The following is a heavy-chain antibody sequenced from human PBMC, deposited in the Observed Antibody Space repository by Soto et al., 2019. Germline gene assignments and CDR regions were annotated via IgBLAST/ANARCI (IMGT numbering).Heavy chain of an antibody. CDR3: ARGSGVGDY. CDR2: INRDGSST. V-gene: IGHV3-74*01. J-gene: IGHJ4*02. CDR1: GFTFSSYW. Sequence: EVQLEESGGGLAQPGGSLRLSCAASGFTFSSYWMHWVRQAPGKGLVWVSRINRDGSSTNYADSVKGRFTLSRDNAKTTLYLQMNSLRAEDTAVYYCARGSGVGDYWGQGILVTVSS. D-gene: IGHD3-10*01.